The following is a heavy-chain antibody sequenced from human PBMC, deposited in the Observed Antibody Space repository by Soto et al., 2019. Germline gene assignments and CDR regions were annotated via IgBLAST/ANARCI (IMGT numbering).Heavy chain of an antibody. D-gene: IGHD4-4*01. Sequence: QVQLVQSGAEVKKPGASVKVSCKASGYTFTSYYMHWVRQAPGQGLEWMGIINPSGGSTSYAQKFQGRVTMTRDTSTSTVYMELSSLRSEDTAVYYCARETVTTTPWYYYYGMDVWGQGTTVTVSS. CDR3: ARETVTTTPWYYYYGMDV. J-gene: IGHJ6*02. CDR1: GYTFTSYY. CDR2: INPSGGST. V-gene: IGHV1-46*01.